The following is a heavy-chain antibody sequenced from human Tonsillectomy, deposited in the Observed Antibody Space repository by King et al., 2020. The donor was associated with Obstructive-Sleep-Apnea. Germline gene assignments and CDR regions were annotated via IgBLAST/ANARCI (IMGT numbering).Heavy chain of an antibody. Sequence: QLQESGPGLVKPSETLSLTCTVSGGSISSSSYYWGWIRQPPGKGLEWIGNIYYTGSTYYNPSLKSRVTISLDTSKSQFSLRLNSGTAADTAVYYCAREAPDTYFDYWGQGTLVTVSS. CDR3: AREAPDTYFDY. J-gene: IGHJ4*02. CDR2: IYYTGST. CDR1: GGSISSSSYY. V-gene: IGHV4-39*07.